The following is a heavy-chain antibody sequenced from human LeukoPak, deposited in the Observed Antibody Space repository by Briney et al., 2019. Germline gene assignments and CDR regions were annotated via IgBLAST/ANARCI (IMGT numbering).Heavy chain of an antibody. CDR2: LHYTGST. CDR3: ARSNTVTDAFDI. Sequence: PSETLSLNCTVSGGSIAKSYWSWLRQFPGKELEWIGYLHYTGSTKYNPALKSRVTISVDTSKNQFSLKLSSVTAADTAVYYCARSNTVTDAFDIWGQGTMVTVSS. J-gene: IGHJ3*02. V-gene: IGHV4-59*12. CDR1: GGSIAKSY. D-gene: IGHD4-17*01.